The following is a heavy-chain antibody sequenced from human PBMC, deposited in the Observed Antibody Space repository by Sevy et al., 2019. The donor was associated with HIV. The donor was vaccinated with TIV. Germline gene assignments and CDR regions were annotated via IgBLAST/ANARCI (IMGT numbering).Heavy chain of an antibody. Sequence: ASVKVSCKASGRTFSNYALSWVRQAPGQGLEWMGGIIPMFGRANYVQKFQGSVTITADESTSTAYMALSSLRSEVTAVYSCASSFSWYASFDSWGQGTLVTVSS. D-gene: IGHD6-13*01. CDR1: GRTFSNYA. CDR2: IIPMFGRA. V-gene: IGHV1-69*13. J-gene: IGHJ4*02. CDR3: ASSFSWYASFDS.